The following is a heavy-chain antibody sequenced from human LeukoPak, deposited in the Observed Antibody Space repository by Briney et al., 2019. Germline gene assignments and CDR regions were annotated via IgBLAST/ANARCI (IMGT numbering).Heavy chain of an antibody. V-gene: IGHV3-53*01. CDR3: ARGYYYDSGRPQSEGYFDY. D-gene: IGHD3-10*01. Sequence: GGTLRLSCVASGFTVSSNYMGWVRQAPGKGLECVSAISSGGSTFYAVSVTGRFTISRDNSKNTVYLEMNSLRAEDTAVYYCARGYYYDSGRPQSEGYFDYWGQGTLVTVSS. CDR1: GFTVSSNY. J-gene: IGHJ4*02. CDR2: ISSGGST.